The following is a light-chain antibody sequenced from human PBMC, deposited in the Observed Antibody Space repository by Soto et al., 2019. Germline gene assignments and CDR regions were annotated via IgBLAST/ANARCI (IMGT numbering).Light chain of an antibody. V-gene: IGLV3-21*04. Sequence: SYELTQPPSVSVAPGKTARITCGGNNIGSKSVHWYQQKPGQAPVLVIYYDSDRPSGIPERFSGSNAGNTATLTISRVEAEDEADYYCQVWDSSSDHPHVVFGGGTKLTVL. J-gene: IGLJ2*01. CDR2: YDS. CDR3: QVWDSSSDHPHVV. CDR1: NIGSKS.